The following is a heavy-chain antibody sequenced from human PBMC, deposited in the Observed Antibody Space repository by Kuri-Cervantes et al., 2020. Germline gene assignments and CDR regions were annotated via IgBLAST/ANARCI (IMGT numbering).Heavy chain of an antibody. D-gene: IGHD4-17*01. CDR1: GFILSSYA. V-gene: IGHV3-23*01. CDR3: ASSDYAYAFDI. CDR2: ISRSGGTT. Sequence: GESLKISCTASGFILSSYAMAWVRQAPGKGLEWVSTISRSGGTTYYADSVKGRFTISRDNSKNTLYLQMNSLRAEDTAVYYCASSDYAYAFDIWGQGTMVTVSS. J-gene: IGHJ3*02.